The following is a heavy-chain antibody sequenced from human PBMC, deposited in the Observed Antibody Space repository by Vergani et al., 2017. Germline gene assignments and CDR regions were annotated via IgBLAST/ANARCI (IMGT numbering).Heavy chain of an antibody. CDR2: IFYSGTT. D-gene: IGHD6-25*01. Sequence: QVQLQESGPGVVKPSQTLSLTFAVSGGSISSGDHCWTWIRQRPGKGLEWIGYIFYSGTTYDKPSLRSRLTISVDTSQNQFSLKLRSVTAADTAVYYWARVDTQVPATSHFYYMDVWGKGTTVVVSS. CDR1: GGSISSGDHC. V-gene: IGHV4-31*11. J-gene: IGHJ6*03. CDR3: ARVDTQVPATSHFYYMDV.